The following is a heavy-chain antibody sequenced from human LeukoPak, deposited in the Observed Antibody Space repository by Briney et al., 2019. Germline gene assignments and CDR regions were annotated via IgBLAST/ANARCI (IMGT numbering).Heavy chain of an antibody. CDR1: GGSISSYY. D-gene: IGHD3-9*01. J-gene: IGHJ6*02. V-gene: IGHV4-59*01. Sequence: SETLSLTCTVSGGSISSYYWSWIRQPPGEGLEWIGYIYYSGSTNYNPSLKSRVTISVDTSKNQFSLKLSSVTAADTAVYYCAGYYNWLSLMDVWGQGTTVTVSS. CDR2: IYYSGST. CDR3: AGYYNWLSLMDV.